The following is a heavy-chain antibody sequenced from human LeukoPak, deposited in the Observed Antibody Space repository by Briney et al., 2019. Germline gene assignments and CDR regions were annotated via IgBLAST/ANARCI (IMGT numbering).Heavy chain of an antibody. CDR1: GYRFTTYW. J-gene: IGHJ3*02. Sequence: GESLKISRKGSGYRFTTYWIAWVRQMPGKGLEWMGIIYPGDSDTRYSPSFQGQVTISADKSISTAYLQWSSLKASDTAMYYCARQAGRDGYNYYDAFDIWGQGTMVTVSS. CDR2: IYPGDSDT. CDR3: ARQAGRDGYNYYDAFDI. D-gene: IGHD5-24*01. V-gene: IGHV5-51*01.